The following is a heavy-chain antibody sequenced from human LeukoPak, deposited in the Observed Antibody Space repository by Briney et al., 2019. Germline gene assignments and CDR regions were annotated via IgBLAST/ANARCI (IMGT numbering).Heavy chain of an antibody. J-gene: IGHJ4*02. CDR1: GFIFSRYW. CDR2: INEDGNEK. Sequence: PGGSLRLSCATSGFIFSRYWMSWVRQAPGKGLEWVANINEDGNEKYYVDSVKGRFTISRDNAKNSLYLQMSRLGAEDTAVYYCARVYMKQASASWGQGTLVTVSS. V-gene: IGHV3-7*01. CDR3: ARVYMKQASAS. D-gene: IGHD3-10*01.